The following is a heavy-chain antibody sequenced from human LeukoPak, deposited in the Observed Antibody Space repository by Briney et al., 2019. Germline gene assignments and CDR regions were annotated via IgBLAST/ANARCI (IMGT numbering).Heavy chain of an antibody. J-gene: IGHJ4*02. CDR3: AKATGYLL. CDR1: GFTFSSYS. CDR2: ISNSDDST. Sequence: PGGSLRLSCAASGFTFSSYSMSWVRQAPGKELEWVSTISNSDDSTYYADSVKGRFTISRDNSENTLYLQMNSLRAEDTAVYYCAKATGYLLWGQGTLVTVSS. D-gene: IGHD1-14*01. V-gene: IGHV3-23*01.